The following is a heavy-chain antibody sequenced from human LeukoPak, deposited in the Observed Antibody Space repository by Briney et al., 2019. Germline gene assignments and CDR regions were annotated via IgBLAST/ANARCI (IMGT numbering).Heavy chain of an antibody. Sequence: SQTLSLTCTVSGGSISSGAHYWSWIRQLSGKGLEWIGYIYYSGNTYYYPSLKSRVAISVDTSKNQFSLKLTSVTAADTAEYYCATVSQRSGYYFDHWGQGTLVTVSS. J-gene: IGHJ4*02. V-gene: IGHV4-31*03. CDR1: GGSISSGAHY. D-gene: IGHD3-3*01. CDR3: ATVSQRSGYYFDH. CDR2: IYYSGNT.